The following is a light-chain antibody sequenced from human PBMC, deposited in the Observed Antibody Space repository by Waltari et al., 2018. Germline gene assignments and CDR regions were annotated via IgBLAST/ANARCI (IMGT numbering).Light chain of an antibody. J-gene: IGLJ2*01. CDR2: GKN. Sequence: SSELTQDPAVSVALGQTVRITCHGDSLRSYYASWYQQKPGQAPVLVIYGKNNRPSGIPDRFSGSSSVNTASLTITGAQAEDEADYYCNSRDSSGNHHVVFGGGTKLTVL. CDR1: SLRSYY. V-gene: IGLV3-19*01. CDR3: NSRDSSGNHHVV.